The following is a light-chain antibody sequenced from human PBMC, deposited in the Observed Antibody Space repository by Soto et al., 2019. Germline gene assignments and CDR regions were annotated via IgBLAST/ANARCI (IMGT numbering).Light chain of an antibody. CDR3: QQSYTTPWT. CDR2: GTS. V-gene: IGKV1-39*01. J-gene: IGKJ1*01. Sequence: DIQMTQSPSSLSASVGDRVTITCRASQTVTSYLNWYQHRPGKTPKLLIYGTSTLQSGVPSRFSGSGSVTDFTLTITSLQPEDFATYYCQQSYTTPWTFGQGTKVEI. CDR1: QTVTSY.